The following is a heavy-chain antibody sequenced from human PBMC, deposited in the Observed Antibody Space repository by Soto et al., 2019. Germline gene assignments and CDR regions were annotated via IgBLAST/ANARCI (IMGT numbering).Heavy chain of an antibody. Sequence: PGGSLRLSCAASGFTFSSYAMGWVRQAPGKGLEWVSAISGSGGSTYYADSVKGRFTISRDNSKNTLYLQMNSLRAEDTAVYYCASPLFPSGGYYYYGMDVWGQGTTFTFSS. CDR3: ASPLFPSGGYYYYGMDV. V-gene: IGHV3-23*01. CDR2: ISGSGGST. J-gene: IGHJ6*02. D-gene: IGHD3-3*01. CDR1: GFTFSSYA.